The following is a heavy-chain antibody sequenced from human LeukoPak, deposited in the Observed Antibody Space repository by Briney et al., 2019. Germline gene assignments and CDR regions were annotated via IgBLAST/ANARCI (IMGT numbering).Heavy chain of an antibody. J-gene: IGHJ6*03. CDR3: ARDRVVPAAIYYYYYYMDV. CDR1: GFTFSSND. V-gene: IGHV3-7*01. Sequence: PGGSLRLSCAASGFTFSSNDMNWVRQAPGKGLEWVANIKQDGSEKYYVDSVKGRFTISRDNAKNSLYLQMNSLRAEDTAVYYCARDRVVPAAIYYYYYYMDVWGKGTTVTVSS. D-gene: IGHD2-2*01. CDR2: IKQDGSEK.